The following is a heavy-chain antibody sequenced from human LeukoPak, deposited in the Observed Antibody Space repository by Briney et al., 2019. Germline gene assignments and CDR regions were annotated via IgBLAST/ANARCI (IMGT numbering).Heavy chain of an antibody. D-gene: IGHD2-15*01. Sequence: PSETLSLTCTVSGGSISSYYWSWIRQPPGKGLEWIGYIYYSGSTNYNPSLKSRVTISVDTSKNQFSLKLSSVTAADTAVYYCARVVGLRYCSGGSCYSYYYYYMDVWGKGTTVTVSS. CDR2: IYYSGST. J-gene: IGHJ6*03. CDR3: ARVVGLRYCSGGSCYSYYYYYMDV. CDR1: GGSISSYY. V-gene: IGHV4-59*01.